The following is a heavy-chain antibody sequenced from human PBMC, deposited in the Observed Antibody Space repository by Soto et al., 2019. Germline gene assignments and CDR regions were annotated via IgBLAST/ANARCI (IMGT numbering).Heavy chain of an antibody. CDR1: GYAISSGYY. D-gene: IGHD7-27*01. Sequence: SETLSLTCDVSGYAISSGYYWGWIRQPPGKGLEWIGSAYHNGNANYNPSLESRVTISIDTSKNQFSLELTSVTAAGTAVYYCATQSRNWGWGAFDVWGQGTMVTVS. CDR2: AYHNGNA. J-gene: IGHJ3*01. CDR3: ATQSRNWGWGAFDV. V-gene: IGHV4-38-2*01.